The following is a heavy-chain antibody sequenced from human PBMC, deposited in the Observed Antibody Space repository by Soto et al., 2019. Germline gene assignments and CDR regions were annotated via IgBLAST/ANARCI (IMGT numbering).Heavy chain of an antibody. CDR3: ARVERITIFGVVIREGYFDY. CDR2: IYHSGST. Sequence: PSETLSLTCAVSGGSISSSNWWSWVRQPPGKGLEWIGEIYHSGSTNYNPSLKSRVTISVDKSKNQFSLKLSSVTAADTAVYYCARVERITIFGVVIREGYFDYWGQGTLVTVSS. CDR1: GGSISSSNW. D-gene: IGHD3-3*01. V-gene: IGHV4-4*02. J-gene: IGHJ4*02.